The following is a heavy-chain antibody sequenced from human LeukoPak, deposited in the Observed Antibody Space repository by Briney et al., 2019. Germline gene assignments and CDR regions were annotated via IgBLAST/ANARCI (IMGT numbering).Heavy chain of an antibody. D-gene: IGHD6-19*01. V-gene: IGHV3-64D*06. CDR1: GFTFSDLA. Sequence: GGSLRLSCSAFGFTFSDLAMHWVRQAPGKGLEYVSGITRNGDRKFCADSVKGRFTISRDNSKNTLYLQMSSLNPEDTAVYYCVNQISGWVYWGQGTLVTVSS. J-gene: IGHJ4*02. CDR3: VNQISGWVY. CDR2: ITRNGDRK.